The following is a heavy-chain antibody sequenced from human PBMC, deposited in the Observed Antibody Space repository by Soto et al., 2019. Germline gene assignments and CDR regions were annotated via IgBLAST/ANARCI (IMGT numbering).Heavy chain of an antibody. D-gene: IGHD4-17*01. Sequence: QVQLEESGGGWFQLGGSLRLSCEPSGFTLKTYSMNWVAKPQGKGREGLAAIWYDGTQKYYADSVKGRFIISRDNSKKTLYLEMNSLRAEDTAVYYCARAGGTTVTGLWHFDSWGQGTLVTVSS. CDR3: ARAGGTTVTGLWHFDS. J-gene: IGHJ4*02. CDR2: IWYDGTQK. CDR1: GFTLKTYS. V-gene: IGHV3-33*01.